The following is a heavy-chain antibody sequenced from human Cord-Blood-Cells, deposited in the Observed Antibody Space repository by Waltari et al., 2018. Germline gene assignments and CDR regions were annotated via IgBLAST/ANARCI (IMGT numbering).Heavy chain of an antibody. CDR2: IYSGGST. D-gene: IGHD6-19*01. CDR3: ATNMGAVAGTFYY. V-gene: IGHV3-53*01. CDR1: GFTVSSNY. J-gene: IGHJ4*02. Sequence: EVQLVESGGGLIQPGGSLRLSCAASGFTVSSNYLSWVRQAPGKGVEGVSVIYSGGSTYYRDSVKGRFTISRDNAKNTLYLQMNSLRAEDTAVYYCATNMGAVAGTFYYWGQGTLVTVSA.